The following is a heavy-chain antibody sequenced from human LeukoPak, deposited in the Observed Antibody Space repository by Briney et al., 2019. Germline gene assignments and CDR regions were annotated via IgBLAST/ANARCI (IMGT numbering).Heavy chain of an antibody. CDR2: ISAYNGNT. J-gene: IGHJ6*03. CDR1: GYTFTSYG. Sequence: ASVKVSCKASGYTFTSYGISWVRQAPGQGLEWMGWISAYNGNTNYAQKLQGRVTMTTDTSTSTAYMELSSLRSEDTAVYYCARGYSSGWFYYYYYMDVWGKGTTVTVSS. CDR3: ARGYSSGWFYYYYYMDV. D-gene: IGHD6-19*01. V-gene: IGHV1-18*01.